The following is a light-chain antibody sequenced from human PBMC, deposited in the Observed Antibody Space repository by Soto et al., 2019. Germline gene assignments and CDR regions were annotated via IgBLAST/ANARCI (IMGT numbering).Light chain of an antibody. CDR2: STS. V-gene: IGLV7-43*01. CDR3: LLFYGGAWV. CDR1: SGAVTSGYY. J-gene: IGLJ3*02. Sequence: QAVVTQEPSLTVSPGGTVTLTCASSSGAVTSGYYPNWFQQKPGQAPRILIYSTSNKHSWAPARFSGSLLGGKAALTLSGVQPEDEAEYYCLLFYGGAWVFGGGTKLTLL.